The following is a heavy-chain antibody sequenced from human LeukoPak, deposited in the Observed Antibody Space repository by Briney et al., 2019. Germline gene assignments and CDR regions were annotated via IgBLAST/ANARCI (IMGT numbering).Heavy chain of an antibody. Sequence: HPGGSLRLSCAASGFTFSNAWMNWVRQAPGKGLEWVGRIKSKTDGGTTDYAAPVKGRFTISRDDSKMTLYLQMNSLKIEDTAVYYCTTIGDYRFLAPSYWGQGTLVTVSS. CDR3: TTIGDYRFLAPSY. CDR1: GFTFSNAW. V-gene: IGHV3-15*07. CDR2: IKSKTDGGTT. D-gene: IGHD4-17*01. J-gene: IGHJ4*02.